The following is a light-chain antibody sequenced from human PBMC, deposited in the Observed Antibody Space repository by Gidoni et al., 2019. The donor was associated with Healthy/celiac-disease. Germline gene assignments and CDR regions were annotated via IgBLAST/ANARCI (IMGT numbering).Light chain of an antibody. CDR3: QQRSNWPRGT. V-gene: IGKV3-11*01. CDR2: DAS. CDR1: QSVSSY. Sequence: EILFTQSPATLSLSPGERATLSCRASQSVSSYLTWYQQKPGQAPRILIYDASNSSTGIPARFSGSGSGTDFTITISSIEPEDFAVYYCQQRSNWPRGTFGQGTKLEIK. J-gene: IGKJ2*02.